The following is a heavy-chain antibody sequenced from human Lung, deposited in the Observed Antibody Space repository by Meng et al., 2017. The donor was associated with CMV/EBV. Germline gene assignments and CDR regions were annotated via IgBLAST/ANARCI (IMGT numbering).Heavy chain of an antibody. J-gene: IGHJ4*02. D-gene: IGHD6-19*01. CDR2: ISYDGNTQ. CDR3: AAFLAGASSTSPANDY. CDR1: GFSFKDFA. Sequence: SCAASGFSFKDFAIHWVRQAPGKGLQWVATISYDGNTQVYADSVKGRFSVSRDNSKKTLDLRMNSLRPEDTALYYCAAFLAGASSTSPANDYWGLGTPVTVSS. V-gene: IGHV3-30-3*01.